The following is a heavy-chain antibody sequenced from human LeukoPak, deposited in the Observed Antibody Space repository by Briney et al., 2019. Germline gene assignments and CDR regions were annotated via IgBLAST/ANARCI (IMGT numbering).Heavy chain of an antibody. CDR1: EYTFSSYD. V-gene: IGHV3-21*01. CDR2: IGSSSTYI. J-gene: IGHJ3*02. D-gene: IGHD1-26*01. Sequence: PGGSLRLSCAASEYTFSSYDMNWVRHAPGKGLEWVSSIGSSSTYIYYADSVKGRFTISRDNAKNSLYLQMNSLRADDTAVYHCARQETSSYNGAFDIWGQGTMVTVSS. CDR3: ARQETSSYNGAFDI.